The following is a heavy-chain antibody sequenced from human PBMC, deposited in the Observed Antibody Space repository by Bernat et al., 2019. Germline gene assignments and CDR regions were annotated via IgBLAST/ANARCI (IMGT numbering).Heavy chain of an antibody. D-gene: IGHD4-11*01. CDR1: GLIFSDHY. J-gene: IGHJ4*02. Sequence: EVQLEESGGGLVQPGGSLRLSCAASGLIFSDHYMDWVRQAPGKGLEWIGRSRNKVDSYATEYAASVKGRFTVSRDDSKNSLYLQMNSLKTEDTAVYYCARARDYSFDYWGQGTLVTVSS. CDR2: SRNKVDSYAT. CDR3: ARARDYSFDY. V-gene: IGHV3-72*01.